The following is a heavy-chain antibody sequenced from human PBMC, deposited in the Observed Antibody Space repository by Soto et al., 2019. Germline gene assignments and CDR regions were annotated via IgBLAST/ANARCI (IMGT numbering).Heavy chain of an antibody. V-gene: IGHV1-46*03. CDR3: ARGSYYGDYDHNWFDP. Sequence: ASVKVSCKASGYTFTSYYIHWVRQAPGQGLEWMGIINPSGGSTSYAQKFQGRVTMTRDTSTSTVYMELSSLRSEDTAVYYCARGSYYGDYDHNWFDPWGQGTLVTVSS. CDR2: INPSGGST. J-gene: IGHJ5*02. CDR1: GYTFTSYY. D-gene: IGHD4-17*01.